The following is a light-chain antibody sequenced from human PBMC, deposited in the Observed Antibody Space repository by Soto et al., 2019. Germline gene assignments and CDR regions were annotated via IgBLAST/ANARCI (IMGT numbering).Light chain of an antibody. J-gene: IGKJ1*01. CDR2: KAS. CDR3: QQYNSYSPET. CDR1: QSISSW. V-gene: IGKV1-5*03. Sequence: DIQMTQSPSTLSASVGDRVPITCRARQSISSWLAWYQQKPGKAPKLLIYKASSLESGVPSRFSGSGSGTEFTLTISSLQPDDFATYYCQQYNSYSPETFGQGTKVDI.